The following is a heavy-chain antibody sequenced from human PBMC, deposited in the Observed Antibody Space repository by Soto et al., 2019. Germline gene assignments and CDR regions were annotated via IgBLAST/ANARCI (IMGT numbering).Heavy chain of an antibody. J-gene: IGHJ5*02. CDR2: ISSSGSTI. V-gene: IGHV3-11*01. D-gene: IGHD6-13*01. CDR3: ARGYGIAAAGNWFDP. Sequence: GESLKISCAASGFTFSDYYMSWIRQAPGKGLEWVSYISSSGSTIYYADSVKGRFTISRDNAKNSLYLQMNSLRAEDTAVYYCARGYGIAAAGNWFDPWGQGTLVTVSS. CDR1: GFTFSDYY.